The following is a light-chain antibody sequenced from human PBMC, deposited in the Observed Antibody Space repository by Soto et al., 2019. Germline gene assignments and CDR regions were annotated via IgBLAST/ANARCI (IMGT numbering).Light chain of an antibody. Sequence: FVLTQYTSALSLSPSERANLSCRASRSVSSSYVDWYQQKPGKASMLLIYAASSRATGIPDRFSGSGSGTDFTLTISRLEPQGFGVYCGQQYGSSPPLSFSGGTK. CDR2: AAS. CDR3: QQYGSSPPLS. J-gene: IGKJ4*01. CDR1: RSVSSSY. V-gene: IGKV3-20*01.